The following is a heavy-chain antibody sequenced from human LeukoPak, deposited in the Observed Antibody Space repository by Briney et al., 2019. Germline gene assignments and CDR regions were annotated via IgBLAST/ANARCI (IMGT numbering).Heavy chain of an antibody. CDR2: IASDGSST. Sequence: GGSLRLSCAASGFTFSSYRMNWVRQAPGKGLVWVSRIASDGSSTTYADSVRGRFSISRDNAKNTLYLQMNSLRVEDTAVYYCARGRPHGNDYWGQGTLVTVSS. J-gene: IGHJ4*02. V-gene: IGHV3-74*01. CDR1: GFTFSSYR. CDR3: ARGRPHGNDY. D-gene: IGHD4-23*01.